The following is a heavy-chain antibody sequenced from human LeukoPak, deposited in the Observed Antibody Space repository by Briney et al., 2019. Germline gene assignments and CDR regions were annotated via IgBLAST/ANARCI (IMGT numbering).Heavy chain of an antibody. J-gene: IGHJ4*02. Sequence: GASVKVSCKASGGTFSSYAISWVRQAPGQGLEWMGGIIPIFGTANYAQKFQGRVTITTDESTSTAYMELSSLRSEDTAVYYCASSNCLPTVTTVPYWGQGTLVTVSS. V-gene: IGHV1-69*05. CDR1: GGTFSSYA. CDR2: IIPIFGTA. D-gene: IGHD4-17*01. CDR3: ASSNCLPTVTTVPY.